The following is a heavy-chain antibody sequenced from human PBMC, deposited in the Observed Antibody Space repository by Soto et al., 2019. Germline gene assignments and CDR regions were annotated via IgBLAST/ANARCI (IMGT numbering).Heavy chain of an antibody. CDR3: ARVAGSGSSHNWFDP. V-gene: IGHV1-46*03. CDR2: INPSGGST. Sequence: ASVKVSCKASGYTFTSYYMHWVREVPGQGLEWMGIINPSGGSTSYAQKFQGRVTMTRDTSTSTVYMELSSLRSEDTTVYYCARVAGSGSSHNWFDPWGQGTLVTVSS. D-gene: IGHD3-10*01. CDR1: GYTFTSYY. J-gene: IGHJ5*02.